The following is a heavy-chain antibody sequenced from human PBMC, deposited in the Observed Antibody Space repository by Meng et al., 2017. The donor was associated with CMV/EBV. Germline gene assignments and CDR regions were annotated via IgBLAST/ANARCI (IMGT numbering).Heavy chain of an antibody. CDR3: ARAVAYYDFWSGYPWGMDV. CDR2: IYYGGST. D-gene: IGHD3-3*01. CDR1: GGSVSSGSYY. Sequence: ESLKISCTVSGGSVSSGSYYWSWIRQPPGKGLEWIGYIYYGGSTNYNPSLKSRVTISVDTSKNQFSLKLSSVTAADTAVYYCARAVAYYDFWSGYPWGMDVWGQGTTVTVSS. V-gene: IGHV4-61*01. J-gene: IGHJ6*02.